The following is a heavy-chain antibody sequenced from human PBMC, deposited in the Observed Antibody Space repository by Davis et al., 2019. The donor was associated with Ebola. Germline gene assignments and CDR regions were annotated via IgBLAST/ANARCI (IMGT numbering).Heavy chain of an antibody. V-gene: IGHV3-23*01. CDR1: GLTFSIYS. J-gene: IGHJ4*02. D-gene: IGHD5/OR15-5a*01. Sequence: PGGSLRLSCAASGLTFSIYSMSWVRQAPGKGLEWVTCINGPGDSIFYTDSVKGRFTISRDNSRNTLYLHMNSLRAEDTAVYYCANERADHTIYANHRYFDYWGQGTLVTVSS. CDR2: INGPGDSI. CDR3: ANERADHTIYANHRYFDY.